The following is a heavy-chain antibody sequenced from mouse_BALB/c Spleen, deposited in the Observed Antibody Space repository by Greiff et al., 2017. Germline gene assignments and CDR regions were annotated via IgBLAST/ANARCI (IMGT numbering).Heavy chain of an antibody. D-gene: IGHD3-2*02. CDR2: ISSGGSYT. J-gene: IGHJ4*01. CDR3: ASGEATL. CDR1: GFTFSSYA. Sequence: EVQGVESGGGLVKPGGSLKLSCAASGFTFSSYAMSWVRQSPEKRLEWVAEISSGGSYTYYPDTVTGRFTISRDNAKNTLYLEMSSLRSEDTAMYYCASGEATLWGQGTSVTVSS. V-gene: IGHV5-9-4*01.